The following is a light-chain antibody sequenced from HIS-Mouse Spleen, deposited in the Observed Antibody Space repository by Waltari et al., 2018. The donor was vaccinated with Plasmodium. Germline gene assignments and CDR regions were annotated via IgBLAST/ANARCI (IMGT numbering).Light chain of an antibody. J-gene: IGLJ1*01. CDR2: QNS. CDR1: KLGDKY. V-gene: IGLV3-1*01. CDR3: QAWDSSTDYV. Sequence: SYELTQPPSVSVSPGQTASITCSGDKLGDKYACWYQQKPGQSPVLVIYQNSKRPSGIPDRFSGSNSGNTATLTISGTQAMDEADYYCQAWDSSTDYVVGTGTKVTVL.